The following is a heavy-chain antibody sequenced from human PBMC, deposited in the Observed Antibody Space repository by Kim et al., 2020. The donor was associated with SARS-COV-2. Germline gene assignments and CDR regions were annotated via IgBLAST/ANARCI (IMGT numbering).Heavy chain of an antibody. CDR2: IYYSGST. Sequence: SETLSLTCTVSGGSISSSSYYWGWIRQPPGKGLEWIGSIYYSGSTYYNPSLKSRVTISVDTSKNQFSLKLSSVTAADTAVYYCARHLTSNYGEYYFDYWGQGTLVTVSS. V-gene: IGHV4-39*01. CDR3: ARHLTSNYGEYYFDY. D-gene: IGHD3-10*01. CDR1: GGSISSSSYY. J-gene: IGHJ4*02.